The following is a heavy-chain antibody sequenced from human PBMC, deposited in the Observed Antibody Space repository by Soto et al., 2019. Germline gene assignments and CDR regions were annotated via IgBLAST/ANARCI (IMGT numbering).Heavy chain of an antibody. J-gene: IGHJ4*02. V-gene: IGHV3-23*01. CDR2: ISGSGGST. CDR3: ASRSSGWYFEY. D-gene: IGHD6-19*01. Sequence: GGSLRLSCAASGFTFSSYAMNWVRQAPGKGLEWVSVISGSGGSTYYADSVKGRFTISRDNSKNTLYLQMNSLRAEDTAVYYCASRSSGWYFEYWGQGTLVTVSS. CDR1: GFTFSSYA.